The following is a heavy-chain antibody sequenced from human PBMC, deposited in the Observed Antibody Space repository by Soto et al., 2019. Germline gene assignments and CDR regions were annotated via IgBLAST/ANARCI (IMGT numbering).Heavy chain of an antibody. J-gene: IGHJ5*02. D-gene: IGHD3-10*01. V-gene: IGHV4-59*08. CDR2: IYSTGST. Sequence: SETLSLTCTVSGGSISGYYWSWLRQPPGKGLEWIGYIYSTGSTYYNPSLKSRVTIFVDTSKNQFSLKLSSVTAADTALYYCARQGYYGSGSYYKFRWFDPWGQGTLVTVSS. CDR1: GGSISGYY. CDR3: ARQGYYGSGSYYKFRWFDP.